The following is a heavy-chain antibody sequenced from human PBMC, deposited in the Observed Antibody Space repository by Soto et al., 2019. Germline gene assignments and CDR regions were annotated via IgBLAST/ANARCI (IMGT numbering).Heavy chain of an antibody. CDR2: ISSSSSYI. CDR3: ARGSSSSGSCMDV. Sequence: EVQLVESGGGLVKPGGSLRLSCAASGFTFSSYSMNWVRQAAGKGLEWVSSISSSSSYIYYADSVKGRFTISRDNAKNSLYLQMHSLRAEDTAVYYCARGSSSSGSCMDVWGQGTTVTVSS. V-gene: IGHV3-21*01. J-gene: IGHJ6*02. CDR1: GFTFSSYS. D-gene: IGHD6-6*01.